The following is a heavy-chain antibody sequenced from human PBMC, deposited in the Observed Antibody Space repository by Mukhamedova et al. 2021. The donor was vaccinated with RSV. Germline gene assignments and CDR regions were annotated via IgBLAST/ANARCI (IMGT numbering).Heavy chain of an antibody. J-gene: IGHJ6*01. CDR2: ISSSSSYI. D-gene: IGHD3-3*01. Sequence: NWVRQAPGKGLEWVSSISSSSSYIYYADSVKGRFTISRDNAKNSLYLQMNSLRAEDTAVYYCARVSDYDFWSGPVHIYYYGMD. CDR3: ARVSDYDFWSGPVHIYYYGMD. V-gene: IGHV3-21*01.